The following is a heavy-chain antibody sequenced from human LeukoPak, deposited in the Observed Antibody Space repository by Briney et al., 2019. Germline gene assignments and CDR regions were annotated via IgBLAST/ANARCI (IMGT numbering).Heavy chain of an antibody. CDR2: IKSKTDGGTT. D-gene: IGHD6-13*01. CDR1: GFIFSNAW. Sequence: PGGSLRLSCAASGFIFSNAWMSWVRQAPGKGLEWVGRIKSKTDGGTTDCVAPVKGRFTISRDDSKNTLYLQMNSLKNEDTAVYYCTTGVFPSIEAAGTPDYWGQGTLVTVSS. J-gene: IGHJ4*02. CDR3: TTGVFPSIEAAGTPDY. V-gene: IGHV3-15*01.